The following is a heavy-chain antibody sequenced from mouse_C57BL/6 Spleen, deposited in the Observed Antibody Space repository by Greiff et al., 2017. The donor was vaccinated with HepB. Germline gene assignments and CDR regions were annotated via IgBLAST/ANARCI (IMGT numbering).Heavy chain of an antibody. CDR2: INPNYGTT. J-gene: IGHJ1*03. Sequence: EVQLQESGPELVKPGASVKISCKASGYSFTDYNMNWVKQSNGKSLEWIGVINPNYGTTSYNQKFKGKATLTVDQSSSTAYMQLNSRTSEDSAVYYCAREGGAYHSKGDFDVWGTGTTVTVSS. D-gene: IGHD2-5*01. V-gene: IGHV1-39*01. CDR3: AREGGAYHSKGDFDV. CDR1: GYSFTDYN.